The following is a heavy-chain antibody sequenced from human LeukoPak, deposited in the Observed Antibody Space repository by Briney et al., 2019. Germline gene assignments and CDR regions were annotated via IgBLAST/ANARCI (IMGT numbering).Heavy chain of an antibody. Sequence: SETLSLTCTVSGGSISSSSYYWGWIRRPPGKGLEWIGNIYYSGSTYYNPSLKSRVTISVDTSKSQFFLKWSSVTAADTAVYYCARHGGSWTFDSWGQGTLVTVSS. J-gene: IGHJ4*02. V-gene: IGHV4-39*01. CDR1: GGSISSSSYY. CDR3: ARHGGSWTFDS. CDR2: IYYSGST. D-gene: IGHD6-13*01.